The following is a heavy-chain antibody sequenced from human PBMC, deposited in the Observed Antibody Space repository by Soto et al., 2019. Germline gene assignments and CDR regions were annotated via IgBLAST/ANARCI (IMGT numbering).Heavy chain of an antibody. CDR3: ARVDSSGYYSPSFDY. V-gene: IGHV1-46*01. D-gene: IGHD3-22*01. CDR2: INPSGGST. CDR1: GYTFTSYY. J-gene: IGHJ4*02. Sequence: QVQLVQSGAEVKKPGASVKVSCKASGYTFTSYYMHWVRQAPGQGLEWMGIINPSGGSTSYAQKFQSRVTMTRDTSTSTVYMELSSLRSEDTAVYYCARVDSSGYYSPSFDYWGQGTLVTVSS.